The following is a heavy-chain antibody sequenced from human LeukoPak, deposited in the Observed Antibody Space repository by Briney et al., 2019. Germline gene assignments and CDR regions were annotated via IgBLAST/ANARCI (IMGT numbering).Heavy chain of an antibody. V-gene: IGHV3-7*01. CDR3: ARELVVPAAISYVYYYYGMDV. D-gene: IGHD2-2*01. Sequence: GGSLRLSCAASGFTFSHFWMSWVRQAPGKGLEWVAYIKKTGSETYYVDSVKGRFTISRDNSKNTLYLQMNSLRAEDTAVYYCARELVVPAAISYVYYYYGMDVWGQGTTVTVSS. J-gene: IGHJ6*02. CDR1: GFTFSHFW. CDR2: IKKTGSET.